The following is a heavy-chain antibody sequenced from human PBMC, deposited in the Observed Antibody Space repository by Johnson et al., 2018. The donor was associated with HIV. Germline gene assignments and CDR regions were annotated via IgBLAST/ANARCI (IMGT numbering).Heavy chain of an antibody. CDR3: ARDTDIVVVPARGDAFDI. CDR1: GFTFSSYA. D-gene: IGHD2-2*01. CDR2: ISYDASNK. J-gene: IGHJ3*02. Sequence: VQLVESGGGVVQPGRSLRLSCEASGFTFSSYAMHWVRQAPGKGLEWVAVISYDASNKYYTDSVKGRFTISRDNSKNTLYLQMNSLRAEDTDVYYCARDTDIVVVPARGDAFDIWGQGTMVTVSS. V-gene: IGHV3-30*04.